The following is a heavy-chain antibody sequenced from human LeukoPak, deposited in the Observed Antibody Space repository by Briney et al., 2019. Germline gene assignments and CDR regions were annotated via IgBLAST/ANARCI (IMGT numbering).Heavy chain of an antibody. CDR3: ARGSGNSPDY. V-gene: IGHV3-74*01. J-gene: IGHJ4*02. CDR2: IKSDGIYT. D-gene: IGHD4-23*01. CDR1: GFTFSSNW. Sequence: GGSLRLSCAASGFTFSSNWMHWVRQAPGTGLVWVSRIKSDGIYTSYADSVRGRFTISRDDAKSSLYLQMNSLRAEDTAVYYCARGSGNSPDYWGQGTLVTVSS.